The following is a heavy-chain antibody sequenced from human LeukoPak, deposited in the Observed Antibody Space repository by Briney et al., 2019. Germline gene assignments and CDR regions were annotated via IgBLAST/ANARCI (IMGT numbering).Heavy chain of an antibody. D-gene: IGHD1-26*01. CDR1: EFTVSSNY. V-gene: IGHV3-66*01. Sequence: GGSLRLSCAASEFTVSSNYMNWVRQAPGKGLEWVSVIYSGGSTYYADSVKGRFTISRDNSKNTLYLQMNSLRAEDTAVYYCARGSGSYYCDYFDYWGQGTLVTVSS. J-gene: IGHJ4*02. CDR2: IYSGGST. CDR3: ARGSGSYYCDYFDY.